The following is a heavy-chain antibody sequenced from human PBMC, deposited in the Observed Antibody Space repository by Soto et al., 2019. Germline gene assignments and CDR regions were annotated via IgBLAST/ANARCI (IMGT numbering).Heavy chain of an antibody. D-gene: IGHD2-2*01. CDR2: ISDSGST. Sequence: EVQLLESGGALVQPGGSLRLSCAASGFTFSNHAMNWVRQAPGKGLEWVSTISDSGSTYYADSVKGRFTISRDNSKHTLSLKMNSLRAEDTAVYYCARDPGGHYCTSTSCLYFFDHWGQGTLVIVSS. J-gene: IGHJ4*02. V-gene: IGHV3-23*01. CDR3: ARDPGGHYCTSTSCLYFFDH. CDR1: GFTFSNHA.